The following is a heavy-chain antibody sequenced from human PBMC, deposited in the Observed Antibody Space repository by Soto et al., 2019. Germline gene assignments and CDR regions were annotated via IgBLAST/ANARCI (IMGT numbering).Heavy chain of an antibody. CDR3: VRDVARGGNFDY. D-gene: IGHD3-16*01. CDR1: GGSISSGGYY. Sequence: QVQLQESGPGLVKPSQTLSLTCTVSGGSISSGGYYWSWIRQHPGKGLEWIGYIYYSGSTYYNPSLKSHVTISVDTSKNQFSLKLSSVTAADTAVYYCVRDVARGGNFDYWGQGTLVTVSS. CDR2: IYYSGST. V-gene: IGHV4-31*01. J-gene: IGHJ4*02.